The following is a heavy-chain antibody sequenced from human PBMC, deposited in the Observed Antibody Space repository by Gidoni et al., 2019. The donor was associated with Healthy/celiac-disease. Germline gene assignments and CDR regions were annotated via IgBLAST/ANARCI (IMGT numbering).Heavy chain of an antibody. J-gene: IGHJ4*02. D-gene: IGHD4-17*01. CDR1: GGSISSSSYY. CDR2: IYYSGST. Sequence: QLQLQESGPGLVKPSETLSLTCTVSGGSISSSSYYWGWIRQPPGKGLEWIGSIYYSGSTYYNPSLKSRVTISVDTSKNQFSLKLSSVTAADTAVYYCARRGLRTYSDFDYWGQGTLVTVSS. V-gene: IGHV4-39*01. CDR3: ARRGLRTYSDFDY.